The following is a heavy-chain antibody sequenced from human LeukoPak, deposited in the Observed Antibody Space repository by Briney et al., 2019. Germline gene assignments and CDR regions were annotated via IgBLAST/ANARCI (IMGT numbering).Heavy chain of an antibody. V-gene: IGHV1-2*02. CDR3: AREGSYCVGGDCYSFDF. CDR2: MHGGNGNT. J-gene: IGHJ4*02. CDR1: GYKFISHY. D-gene: IGHD2-21*02. Sequence: ASVRVSCKASGYKFISHYLQWVRQAPGLGPEWMGWMHGGNGNTRYAEKFEGRVTMTRDTPTSTAYMDLSSLTSDDTAVYYCAREGSYCVGGDCYSFDFWGQGTLVTVSS.